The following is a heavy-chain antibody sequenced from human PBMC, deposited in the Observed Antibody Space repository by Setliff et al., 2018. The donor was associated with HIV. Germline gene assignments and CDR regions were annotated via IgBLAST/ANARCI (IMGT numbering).Heavy chain of an antibody. J-gene: IGHJ4*02. Sequence: PSETLSLTCSVSGDSFSTSSYFWGWVRQSPGGGLEWIGYFYTSGSTNYNPSLKSRVTISIDTSKNQFSLKLNSVTAADTAVYYCARRPPLTTGREYYFDFWGQGTLVTVSS. V-gene: IGHV4-61*05. D-gene: IGHD1-1*01. CDR3: ARRPPLTTGREYYFDF. CDR1: GDSFSTSSYF. CDR2: FYTSGST.